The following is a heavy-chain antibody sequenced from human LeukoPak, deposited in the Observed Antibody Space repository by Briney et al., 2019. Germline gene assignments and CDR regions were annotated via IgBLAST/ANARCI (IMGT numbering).Heavy chain of an antibody. D-gene: IGHD6-13*01. V-gene: IGHV3-23*01. CDR3: AKSTGYSTTGRDFDS. J-gene: IGHJ4*02. Sequence: GGSLRLSCAASGFTFSSYAMSWVRQTPGKGLEWVSDISGGGATTFYADSVKGRFTISRDNSKNTLYLQLSSLRAEDTAVYYCAKSTGYSTTGRDFDSWGRGTLVTVSS. CDR1: GFTFSSYA. CDR2: ISGGGATT.